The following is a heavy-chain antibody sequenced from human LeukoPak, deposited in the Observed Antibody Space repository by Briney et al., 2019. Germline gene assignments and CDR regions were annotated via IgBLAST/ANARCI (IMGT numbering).Heavy chain of an antibody. V-gene: IGHV3-23*01. D-gene: IGHD4-17*01. CDR1: GFTFSSYA. Sequence: GGSLRLSCAASGFTFSSYAMSWVRQAPGKGLEWVSAISGSGGSTYYADSVKGRFTISRDNSKNTLYLQMNSLRAEDTAVYYCAKDLPRFPMTTVTLFDYRGQGTLVTVSS. CDR3: AKDLPRFPMTTVTLFDY. CDR2: ISGSGGST. J-gene: IGHJ4*02.